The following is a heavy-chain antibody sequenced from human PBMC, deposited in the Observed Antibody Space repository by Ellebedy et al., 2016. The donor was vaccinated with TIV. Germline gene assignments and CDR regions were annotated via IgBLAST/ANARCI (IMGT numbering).Heavy chain of an antibody. CDR3: TTPLGGLVTSSPYFDH. D-gene: IGHD1-1*01. CDR2: ISYDSINK. J-gene: IGHJ4*02. V-gene: IGHV3-30*09. Sequence: GGSLRLSXAASGFSIKGFAMHWVRQAPGKGLEWVAVISYDSINKTYSDSVKGRFAISRDNSKNTLFLEMNNLRTEDTALYYCTTPLGGLVTSSPYFDHWGQGTLVTVSS. CDR1: GFSIKGFA.